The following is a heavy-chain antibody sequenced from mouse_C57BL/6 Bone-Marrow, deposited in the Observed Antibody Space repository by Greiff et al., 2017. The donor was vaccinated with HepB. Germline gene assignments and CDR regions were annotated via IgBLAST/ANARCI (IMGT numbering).Heavy chain of an antibody. CDR2: IRSKSNNYAT. CDR1: GFSFNTYA. CDR3: VRRGDYAMDY. Sequence: EVQLVESGGGLVQPKGSLKLSCAASGFSFNTYAMNWVRQAPGKGLEWVARIRSKSNNYATYYADSVKDRFTISRDDAESMRYLQMNNLKTEDTAMYYCVRRGDYAMDYWGQGTSVTVSS. V-gene: IGHV10-1*01. J-gene: IGHJ4*01.